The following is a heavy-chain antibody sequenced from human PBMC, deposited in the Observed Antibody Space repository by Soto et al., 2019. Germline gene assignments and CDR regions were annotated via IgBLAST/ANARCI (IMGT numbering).Heavy chain of an antibody. V-gene: IGHV4-39*01. CDR1: GASISRSSSY. CDR3: ERRVNVPSWYFEH. CDR2: INYSGTT. J-gene: IGHJ2*01. D-gene: IGHD3-10*02. Sequence: QVQLQESGPGLVKPSETLSLTCNVSGASISRSSSYWGWIRQPPGKGLEWIASINYSGTTYYNPSLKRRVTMAVDLSRNQSSLRLASVTAADTAIYFCERRVNVPSWYFEHWGREKQVTVSS.